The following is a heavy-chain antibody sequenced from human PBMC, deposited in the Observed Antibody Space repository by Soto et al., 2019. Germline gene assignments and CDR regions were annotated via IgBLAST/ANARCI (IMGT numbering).Heavy chain of an antibody. J-gene: IGHJ6*02. CDR1: GFTFSSYA. Sequence: GGSLRLSCAASGFTFSSYAMSWVRQAPGKGLEWVAVISYDGSNKYYADSVKGRFTISRDNSKKTLYVQMNSLRAEDTAVYYCAKELRYYYYYGMDVWGQGTTVTVSS. CDR3: AKELRYYYYYGMDV. CDR2: ISYDGSNK. V-gene: IGHV3-30*18.